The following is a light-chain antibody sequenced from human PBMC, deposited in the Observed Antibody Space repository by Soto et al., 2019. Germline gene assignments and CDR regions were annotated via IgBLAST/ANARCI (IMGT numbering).Light chain of an antibody. Sequence: ETVLTQSPATLSLSPGEGATLSCRASQSVGSNLAWYQQTPGQPPRLLIYDASNRATGIPARFSGSGSGPDFTLTISSLEPEDFAVYYCQQRSNWPLTSGGGTKVDIK. V-gene: IGKV3-11*01. CDR2: DAS. CDR3: QQRSNWPLT. J-gene: IGKJ4*01. CDR1: QSVGSN.